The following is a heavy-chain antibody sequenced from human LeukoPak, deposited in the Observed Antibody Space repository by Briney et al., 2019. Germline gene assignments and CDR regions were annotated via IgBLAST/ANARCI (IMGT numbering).Heavy chain of an antibody. Sequence: PGGSLRLSRVASGFTFRTYWMSGVRPAPGGGLEWVSVINGSGGNTYYADSVDVRFTMCRDNSKNPLYLQINSLRVEDTAVYYCAKPLYYVSSGERVAGFDSWGEGALVTVSS. CDR2: INGSGGNT. D-gene: IGHD3-22*01. J-gene: IGHJ4*02. V-gene: IGHV3-23*01. CDR1: GFTFRTYW. CDR3: AKPLYYVSSGERVAGFDS.